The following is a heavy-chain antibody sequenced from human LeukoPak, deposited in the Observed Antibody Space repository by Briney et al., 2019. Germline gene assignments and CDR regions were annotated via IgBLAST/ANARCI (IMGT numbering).Heavy chain of an antibody. CDR1: GGTFSSYA. D-gene: IGHD3-9*01. V-gene: IGHV1-69*13. CDR2: IIPIFGTA. Sequence: GASVKVSCKASGGTFSSYAISWVRQAPGQGLEWMGGIIPIFGTANYAQKFQGRVTITADESTSTAYMELSNLRSEDTAVYYCARDLIKYYDILTGYYSLGYWGQGTLVTVSS. CDR3: ARDLIKYYDILTGYYSLGY. J-gene: IGHJ4*02.